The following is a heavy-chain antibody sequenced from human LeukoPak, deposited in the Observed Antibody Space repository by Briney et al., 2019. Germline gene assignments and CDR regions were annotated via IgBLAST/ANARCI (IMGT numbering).Heavy chain of an antibody. D-gene: IGHD2-2*01. CDR1: GGSFSGYY. CDR2: INHSGST. Sequence: SETLSLTCAVYGGSFSGYYWSWIRQPPGKGLEWIGEINHSGSTNYNPSLKSRVTISVDTSKNQFSLKLSSVTAADTAVYYCARSYCSTTTCYAVGAFDIWGQGTMVTVSS. V-gene: IGHV4-34*01. CDR3: ARSYCSTTTCYAVGAFDI. J-gene: IGHJ3*02.